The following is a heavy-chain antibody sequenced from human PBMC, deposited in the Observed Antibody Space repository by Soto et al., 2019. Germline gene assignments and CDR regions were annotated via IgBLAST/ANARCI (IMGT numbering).Heavy chain of an antibody. Sequence: LRLSCAASGFTISSNAMYWVRQAPGKGLEWVSAISDRGDTTHYADSVKGRFTISRDTSKNTLYLQLNALRADDTAVYYCAKDKPGTTSFDYWGQGTLVTVSS. CDR2: ISDRGDTT. CDR3: AKDKPGTTSFDY. V-gene: IGHV3-23*01. CDR1: GFTISSNA. J-gene: IGHJ4*02. D-gene: IGHD1-1*01.